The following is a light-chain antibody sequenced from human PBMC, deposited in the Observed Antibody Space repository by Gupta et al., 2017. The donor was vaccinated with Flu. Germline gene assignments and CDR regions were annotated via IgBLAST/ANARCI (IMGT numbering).Light chain of an antibody. CDR1: QSIKSNY. Sequence: VLTQSPRTLSLSPGERVTLSCWASQSIKSNYLAWYQQKPGQAPRLLILSASSRATGVPDRFSGSGSGTEFTLTINRLEPEDFAMYYCQQEDNSLDNFGQGTKLEIK. CDR2: SAS. J-gene: IGKJ2*01. CDR3: QQEDNSLDN. V-gene: IGKV3-20*01.